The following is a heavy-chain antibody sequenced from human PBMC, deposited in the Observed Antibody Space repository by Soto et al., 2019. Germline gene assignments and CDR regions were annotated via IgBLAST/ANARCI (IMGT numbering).Heavy chain of an antibody. CDR2: IKQDGNER. Sequence: EVHLVDSGGALVQPGESLRLSCAASGFTLSDYFMTWVRQAPGKGLEWVATIKQDGNERYYVDSVKGRFTISRDNAKNSLYLQMNALRAEDTAVYYCAIGHWLGCWGQGTLVTFSS. J-gene: IGHJ4*02. CDR3: AIGHWLGC. D-gene: IGHD6-19*01. V-gene: IGHV3-7*01. CDR1: GFTLSDYF.